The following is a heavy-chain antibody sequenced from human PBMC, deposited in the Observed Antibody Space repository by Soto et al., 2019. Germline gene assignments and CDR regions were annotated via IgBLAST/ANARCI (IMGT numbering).Heavy chain of an antibody. CDR2: IYYSGST. D-gene: IGHD4-17*01. Sequence: PSETLSLTCTVSGGSISSSSYYWGWIRQPPGKGLEWIGSIYYSGSTYYNPSLKSRVTISVDTSKNQFSLKLSSVTAADTAVYYCARLGITTVNTRGGLDYWGQGTLVTVSS. V-gene: IGHV4-39*01. CDR1: GGSISSSSYY. J-gene: IGHJ4*02. CDR3: ARLGITTVNTRGGLDY.